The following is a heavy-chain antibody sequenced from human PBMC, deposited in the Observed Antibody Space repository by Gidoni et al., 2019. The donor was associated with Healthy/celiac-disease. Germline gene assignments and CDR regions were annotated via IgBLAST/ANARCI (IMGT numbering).Heavy chain of an antibody. J-gene: IGHJ4*02. CDR2: INHSGST. CDR3: ARLGYDILTGLFDY. D-gene: IGHD3-9*01. Sequence: QVQLQQWGAGLLKPSETLSLTCAVYGGSFSGYYWSWIRPPPGKGREWIGEINHSGSTNYNPSLKSRVTISVDTSKNQFSLKLSSVTAADTAVYYCARLGYDILTGLFDYWGQGTLVTVSS. CDR1: GGSFSGYY. V-gene: IGHV4-34*01.